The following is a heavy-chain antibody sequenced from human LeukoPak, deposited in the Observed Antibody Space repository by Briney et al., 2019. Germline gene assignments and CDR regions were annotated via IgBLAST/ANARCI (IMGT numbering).Heavy chain of an antibody. D-gene: IGHD5-24*01. V-gene: IGHV4-39*07. CDR2: IYYSGST. J-gene: IGHJ4*02. CDR3: ARTLIWLQAIDY. CDR1: GGSISSSSYY. Sequence: SETLSLTCTVSGGSISSSSYYWGWIRQPPGKGREGIGSIYYSGSTYYNPSLKSRFTISVDTSKSQFSLKLSSVTAADTAVYYCARTLIWLQAIDYWGQGTLVTVSS.